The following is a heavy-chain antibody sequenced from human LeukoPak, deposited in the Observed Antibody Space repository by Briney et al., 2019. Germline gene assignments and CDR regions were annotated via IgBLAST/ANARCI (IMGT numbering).Heavy chain of an antibody. CDR2: ISWNSGSI. Sequence: GRSLRLPCAASGFAFDDYAMHWVRQAPGKGLEGVSGISWNSGSIGYADSVNGRFTISRDNAKNSLYLQMNSLRAEDTALYYCAKDVLTATTFDSGMNVWGQGTTVTVSS. V-gene: IGHV3-9*01. CDR3: AKDVLTATTFDSGMNV. J-gene: IGHJ6*02. D-gene: IGHD1-20*01. CDR1: GFAFDDYA.